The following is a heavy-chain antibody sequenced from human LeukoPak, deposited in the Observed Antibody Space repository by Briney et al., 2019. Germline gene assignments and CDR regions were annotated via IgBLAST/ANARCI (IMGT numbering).Heavy chain of an antibody. CDR1: GDSISSSSYY. CDR3: ARVTISKTFDP. D-gene: IGHD3-3*01. CDR2: IYYSENT. Sequence: PSETLSLTCTVSGDSISSSSYYWGWIRQPPGKGLEWIGSIYYSENTYYNPSLKSRATISVDTSRNQFSLKLSSVTAADTAVYYCARVTISKTFDPWGQGTLVTVSS. V-gene: IGHV4-39*07. J-gene: IGHJ5*02.